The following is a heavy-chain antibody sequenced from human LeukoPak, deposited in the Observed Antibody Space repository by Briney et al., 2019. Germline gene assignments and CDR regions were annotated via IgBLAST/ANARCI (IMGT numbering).Heavy chain of an antibody. J-gene: IGHJ3*02. D-gene: IGHD6-13*01. V-gene: IGHV3-7*01. CDR3: ARDKYSSSWFLSDAFDI. Sequence: GGSLRLSCAASGFTFSSYWMSWVRQAPGKGLEWVANIKQDGSEKYYVDSVKGRFTISRDNAKNSLYLQMNSLRAEDTAVYYCARDKYSSSWFLSDAFDIWGQGTMVTVSS. CDR2: IKQDGSEK. CDR1: GFTFSSYW.